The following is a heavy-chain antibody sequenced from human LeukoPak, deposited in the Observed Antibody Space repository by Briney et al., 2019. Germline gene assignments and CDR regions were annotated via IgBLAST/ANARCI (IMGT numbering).Heavy chain of an antibody. CDR3: ARGPSCSGMTCPYWFDP. CDR2: MNPSSGNT. J-gene: IGHJ5*02. Sequence: ASVKVSWKASGYTFSNYDINWVRQATGQGLEWMGCMNPSSGNTGYAQKFQDRVTMTRNTTISTAYMQLSSLNFEDTAVYYCARGPSCSGMTCPYWFDPWGQGTLVTVSS. CDR1: GYTFSNYD. V-gene: IGHV1-8*01. D-gene: IGHD2-15*01.